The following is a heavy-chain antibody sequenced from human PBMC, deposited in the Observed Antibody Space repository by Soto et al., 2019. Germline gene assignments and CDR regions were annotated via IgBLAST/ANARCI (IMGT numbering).Heavy chain of an antibody. Sequence: PGESLNPSCEGAGYSFSSYFIAWVRQVPGKGREWMGRIAPSTSYNNYRQSVQGHVTITAEKSISTAYLQWSSLKASDTAQYYCARLNRLPVTGTTDWSYYYYYGMDVWGQGTTVTVSS. V-gene: IGHV5-10-1*01. J-gene: IGHJ6*02. CDR2: IAPSTSYN. D-gene: IGHD1-20*01. CDR3: ARLNRLPVTGTTDWSYYYYYGMDV. CDR1: GYSFSSYF.